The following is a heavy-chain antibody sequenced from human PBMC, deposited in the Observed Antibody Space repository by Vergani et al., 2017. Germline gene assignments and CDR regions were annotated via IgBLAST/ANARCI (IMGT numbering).Heavy chain of an antibody. V-gene: IGHV4-4*07. Sequence: QVQMQESGPGLVKTSETLSLTCSASGAPISYWCWSWLRQPAGKGLEWIVRLCPRGSTNYKPSLKSRVTMSIDTSMNQFSLKLNSVTAADTAVYYCATGAGPFDIWGQGALVTVSS. CDR1: GAPISYWC. D-gene: IGHD7-27*01. CDR3: ATGAGPFDI. J-gene: IGHJ4*02. CDR2: LCPRGST.